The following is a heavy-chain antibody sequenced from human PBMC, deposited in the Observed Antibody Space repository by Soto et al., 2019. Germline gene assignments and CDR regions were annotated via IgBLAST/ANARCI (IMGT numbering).Heavy chain of an antibody. Sequence: GESLKISCKGSGYSFTSYWIGWVRQMPGKGLEWMGIIYPGDSDTRYSPSFQGQVTISADKSISTAYLQWSSLKASDTAMCYCARRGRGIGGYYYGMDVWGQGTTVTVSS. J-gene: IGHJ6*02. CDR3: ARRGRGIGGYYYGMDV. CDR1: GYSFTSYW. V-gene: IGHV5-51*01. CDR2: IYPGDSDT. D-gene: IGHD3-16*01.